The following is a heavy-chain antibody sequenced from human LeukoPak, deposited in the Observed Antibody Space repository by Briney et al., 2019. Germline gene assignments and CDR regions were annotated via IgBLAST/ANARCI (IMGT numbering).Heavy chain of an antibody. J-gene: IGHJ4*02. Sequence: SETLCLSCTVSGASFNSDDQYWNWIRQSPGKGLEWIGSIHPSGMLYNNPSLDSRVTMSRDTSKNQFSLNLNSVTAADTAVYFCSRGLDSRKLGYWGQGILVTVSS. CDR3: SRGLDSRKLGY. D-gene: IGHD3-22*01. CDR2: IHPSGML. CDR1: GASFNSDDQY. V-gene: IGHV4-31*03.